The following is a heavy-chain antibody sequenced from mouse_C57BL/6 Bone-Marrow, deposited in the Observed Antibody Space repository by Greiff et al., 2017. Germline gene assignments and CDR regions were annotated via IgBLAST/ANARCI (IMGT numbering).Heavy chain of an antibody. V-gene: IGHV5-6*01. CDR1: GFTFSSYG. CDR2: ISSGGSYT. Sequence: EVQRVESGGDLVKPGGSLKLSCAASGFTFSSYGMSWVRQTPDKRLEWVATISSGGSYTYYPDSVKGRFTISRDNAKNTLYLQMSSLKSEDTAMYYCARHSTTGTAPWFAYWGQGTLVTVSA. D-gene: IGHD4-1*02. CDR3: ARHSTTGTAPWFAY. J-gene: IGHJ3*01.